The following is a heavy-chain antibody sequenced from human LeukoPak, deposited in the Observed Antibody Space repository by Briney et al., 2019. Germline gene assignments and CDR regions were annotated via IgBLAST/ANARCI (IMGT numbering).Heavy chain of an antibody. Sequence: SVKVSCKASGGTFTNYAINWVRQAPGQGLEWMGRIIPILDVTNYAQKFQGRVTITADQSTSTAYMELSSLRSEDTAVYYCAGGGGVDILTGFQYWGQGTLVTVSS. V-gene: IGHV1-69*04. J-gene: IGHJ4*02. CDR3: AGGGGVDILTGFQY. CDR1: GGTFTNYA. CDR2: IIPILDVT. D-gene: IGHD3-9*01.